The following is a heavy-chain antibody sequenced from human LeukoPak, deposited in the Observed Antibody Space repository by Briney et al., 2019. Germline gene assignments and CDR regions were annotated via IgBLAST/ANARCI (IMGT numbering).Heavy chain of an antibody. CDR2: ISYSGST. V-gene: IGHV4-59*01. CDR3: ARFHQYWGLDD. J-gene: IGHJ4*02. D-gene: IGHD7-27*01. Sequence: SETLSLTCSVSGGPINVYHWIWLRQPPGKGMEFIGYISYSGSTNYNPSLTSRLSISTDTSKNQFSLKMNSVNAADTGVYYCARFHQYWGLDDWGQGIPVTVS. CDR1: GGPINVYH.